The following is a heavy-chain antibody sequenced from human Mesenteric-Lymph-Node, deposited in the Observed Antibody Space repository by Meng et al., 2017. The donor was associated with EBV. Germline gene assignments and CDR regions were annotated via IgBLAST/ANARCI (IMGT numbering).Heavy chain of an antibody. D-gene: IGHD3-22*01. Sequence: VRRRGAGPGPAKPSWTPSLACAVSGGSITSNWWSWGRQPQGMGLVWIGEINHSGCTHYNPSLRSRVTISVDKSKCLFSLSMVSMTAADTSMYYCVGNGYYSVDYWGQGILVTVSS. CDR3: VGNGYYSVDY. J-gene: IGHJ4*02. CDR1: GGSITSNW. V-gene: IGHV4-4*02. CDR2: INHSGCT.